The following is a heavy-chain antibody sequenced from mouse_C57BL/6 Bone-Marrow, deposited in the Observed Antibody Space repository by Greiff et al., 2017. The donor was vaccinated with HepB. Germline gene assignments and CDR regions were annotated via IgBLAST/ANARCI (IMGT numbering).Heavy chain of an antibody. CDR3: ARGVTTLYYAMDY. V-gene: IGHV5-6*01. J-gene: IGHJ4*01. Sequence: EVQGVESGGDLVKPGGSLKLSCAASGFTFSSYGMSWVRQTPDKRLEWVATISSGGSYTYYPDSVKGRFTISRDNAKNTLYLQMSSLKSEDTAMYYCARGVTTLYYAMDYWGQGTSVTVSS. CDR2: ISSGGSYT. CDR1: GFTFSSYG. D-gene: IGHD2-2*01.